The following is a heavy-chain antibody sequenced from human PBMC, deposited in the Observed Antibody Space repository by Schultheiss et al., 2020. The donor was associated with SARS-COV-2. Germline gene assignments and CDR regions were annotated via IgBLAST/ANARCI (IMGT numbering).Heavy chain of an antibody. J-gene: IGHJ4*02. D-gene: IGHD2-15*01. CDR3: ARADVVVVAATGFDY. V-gene: IGHV3-11*04. Sequence: GGSLRLSCAASGFTFSDYYMSWIRQAPGKGLEWISYISSSGTTIYYADSVKGRFTISRDNAKNSLYLQMNSLRDEDTAVYYCARADVVVVAATGFDYWGQGTLVTVSS. CDR1: GFTFSDYY. CDR2: ISSSGTTI.